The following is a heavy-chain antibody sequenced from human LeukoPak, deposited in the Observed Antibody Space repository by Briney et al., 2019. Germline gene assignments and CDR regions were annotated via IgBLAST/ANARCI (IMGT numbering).Heavy chain of an antibody. D-gene: IGHD1-26*01. Sequence: SQTLSLTCTVSGGSISSGGYYWSWIRQHPGQGLEWIGYIYYSGSTYYNPPLKSRVTISVDTSKNQFSLKLSSVTAADTAVYYCARDRVIGSPTPGGRYYYGMDVWGQGTTVTVSS. J-gene: IGHJ6*02. CDR3: ARDRVIGSPTPGGRYYYGMDV. CDR2: IYYSGST. CDR1: GGSISSGGYY. V-gene: IGHV4-31*03.